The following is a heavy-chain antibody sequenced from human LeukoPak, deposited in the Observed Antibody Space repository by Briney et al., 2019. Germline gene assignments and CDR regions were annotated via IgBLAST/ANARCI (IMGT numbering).Heavy chain of an antibody. D-gene: IGHD4-17*01. CDR3: AKVLSLRSHFFDY. CDR1: GFTFSSYA. V-gene: IGHV3-23*01. J-gene: IGHJ4*02. CDR2: ISGSVGST. Sequence: GGSLRLSCAASGFTFSSYAMSWVRQAPGQGLEGVSAISGSVGSTYYADSVRGRFTIYRDNSKNTLYLQMNSLRAEDTAVYYCAKVLSLRSHFFDYWGQGTLVTVSS.